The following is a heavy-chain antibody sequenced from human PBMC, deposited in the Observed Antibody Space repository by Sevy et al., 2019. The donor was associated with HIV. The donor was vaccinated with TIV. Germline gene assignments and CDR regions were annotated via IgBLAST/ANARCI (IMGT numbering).Heavy chain of an antibody. CDR2: ISGSGDTT. D-gene: IGHD3-16*01. V-gene: IGHV3-23*01. CDR3: AKDLRADYGTWPH. CDR1: GFTFAIYA. J-gene: IGHJ4*02. Sequence: GGSLRLSCAASGFTFAIYAMSWVRQAPGKGLEWVSAISGSGDTTYDADSMKGRFTISRDNSKNTLYLQMNSLRAEDTAVYYCAKDLRADYGTWPHWGQGTLVTVSS.